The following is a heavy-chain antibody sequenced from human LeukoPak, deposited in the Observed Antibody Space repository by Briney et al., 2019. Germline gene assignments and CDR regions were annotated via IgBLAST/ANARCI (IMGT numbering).Heavy chain of an antibody. CDR1: GFTFRNYE. CDR3: ARVNYYDSSGYYYEDDY. V-gene: IGHV3-48*03. CDR2: ISGSGITI. D-gene: IGHD3-22*01. J-gene: IGHJ4*02. Sequence: GGSLRLSCAAPGFTFRNYEMNWVRQAPGKGLEWISYISGSGITIYYADSVKGRFTISRDNAKNSLYLQMNSLRAEDTAVYYRARVNYYDSSGYYYEDDYWGQGTLVTVSS.